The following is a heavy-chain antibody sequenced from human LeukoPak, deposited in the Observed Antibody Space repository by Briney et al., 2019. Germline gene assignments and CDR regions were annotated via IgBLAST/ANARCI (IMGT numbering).Heavy chain of an antibody. J-gene: IGHJ6*02. CDR2: ISYAGSNK. CDR1: GFTLSSYG. V-gene: IGHV3-30*18. Sequence: GGSLRLPCAASGFTLSSYGMHWVRQAPGKGLEWVAVISYAGSNKYYVDSVKSRFTISRDNSKNTLYLQMNSLRAEDTAVYYCAKDSLRWSYFYYGMDVWGQGTTVTVSS. D-gene: IGHD4-23*01. CDR3: AKDSLRWSYFYYGMDV.